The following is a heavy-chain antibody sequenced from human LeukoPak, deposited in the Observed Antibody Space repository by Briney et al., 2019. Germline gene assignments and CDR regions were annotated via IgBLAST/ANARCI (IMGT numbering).Heavy chain of an antibody. CDR2: INHSGST. CDR1: GGSISSSSYY. J-gene: IGHJ4*02. Sequence: SDTLSLTCTVSGGSISSSSYYWSWIRQPPGKGLEWIGEINHSGSTNYNPSLKSRVTISVDTSKNQFSLKLSSVTAADTAVYYCARENYYDSSGYGPWGQGTLVTVSS. V-gene: IGHV4-39*07. CDR3: ARENYYDSSGYGP. D-gene: IGHD3-22*01.